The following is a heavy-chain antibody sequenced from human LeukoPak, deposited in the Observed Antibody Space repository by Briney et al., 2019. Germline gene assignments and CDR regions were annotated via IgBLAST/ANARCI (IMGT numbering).Heavy chain of an antibody. Sequence: ASVKVSCKASGYTFTSYSISWVRQAPGQGLEWMGWISAYNGNTKYVQKFQGRVTMTTDTSTNTAYMELRSLRFDDTAVYYCARGGYEISTGYSSYYGVDVWGQGTTVTVSS. CDR1: GYTFTSYS. V-gene: IGHV1-18*01. CDR3: ARGGYEISTGYSSYYGVDV. D-gene: IGHD3-9*01. J-gene: IGHJ6*02. CDR2: ISAYNGNT.